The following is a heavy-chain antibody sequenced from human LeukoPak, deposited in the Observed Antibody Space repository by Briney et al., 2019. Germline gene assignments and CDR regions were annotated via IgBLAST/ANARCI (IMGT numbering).Heavy chain of an antibody. D-gene: IGHD3-22*01. CDR1: GYSFTSYW. CDR3: ARPYHDSSGYYHLFDY. V-gene: IGHV5-51*01. CDR2: IYPGDSDT. Sequence: GESLKISCKGSGYSFTSYWIGWVRQMPGKGLEWMGIIYPGDSDTRYSPSFQGQVTISADKSIGTAYLQWSSLKASDTATYYCARPYHDSSGYYHLFDYWGQGTLVTVSS. J-gene: IGHJ4*02.